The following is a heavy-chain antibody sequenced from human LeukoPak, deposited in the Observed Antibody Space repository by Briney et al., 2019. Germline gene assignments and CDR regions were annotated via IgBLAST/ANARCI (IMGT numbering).Heavy chain of an antibody. Sequence: GGSLRLSCAASGFTLSSYGMHWVRQAPGKGLEWVAVIWYDGSNKYYADSVKGRFTISRDNSKNTLYLQMNSLRAEDTAVYYCAKQAGYSSGLDDYWGQGTLVTVSS. J-gene: IGHJ4*02. CDR1: GFTLSSYG. CDR3: AKQAGYSSGLDDY. D-gene: IGHD6-19*01. CDR2: IWYDGSNK. V-gene: IGHV3-33*06.